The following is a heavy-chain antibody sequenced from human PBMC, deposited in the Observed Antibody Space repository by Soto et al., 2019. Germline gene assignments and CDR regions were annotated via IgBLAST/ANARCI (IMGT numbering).Heavy chain of an antibody. Sequence: GGSLRLSCAASGFTFPSYAMNWVRQAPGQGLEWVSTISGGGGGTDYADSAKGRFIISRDNSKNTLYLQMHGLRAEDTALYYCARGRTTMAVDDAFDIWGQGTMVTVSS. CDR3: ARGRTTMAVDDAFDI. CDR1: GFTFPSYA. V-gene: IGHV3-23*01. D-gene: IGHD4-17*01. CDR2: ISGGGGGT. J-gene: IGHJ3*02.